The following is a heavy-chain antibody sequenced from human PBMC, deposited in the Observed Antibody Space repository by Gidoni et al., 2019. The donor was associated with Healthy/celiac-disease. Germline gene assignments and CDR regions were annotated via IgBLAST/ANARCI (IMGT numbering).Heavy chain of an antibody. V-gene: IGHV3-30*18. D-gene: IGHD3-22*01. CDR3: AKDLIGRFDY. CDR1: GFTFSSYG. J-gene: IGHJ4*02. Sequence: QVQLVESGGGVVQPGRALRHSCAAAGFTFSSYGMHWVRQAPGKGLECVAVISYDVSNKYYADSVKGRFTISRDNSKNTLYLQMNSLRAEDTAVYYCAKDLIGRFDYWGQGTLVTVSS. CDR2: ISYDVSNK.